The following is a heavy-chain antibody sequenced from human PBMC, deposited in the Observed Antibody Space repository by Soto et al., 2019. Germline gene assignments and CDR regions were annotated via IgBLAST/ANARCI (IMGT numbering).Heavy chain of an antibody. D-gene: IGHD3-10*01. Sequence: QVQLQESGPGLVKPSQTLSLTCTVSGGSISSGSYYWSWIRQIPGKGLEWIGYIYYSGSTYYNPSLKGRVTISVDTSKNQFSLKLNSVTAADTAVYYCATRTDYYYGSGSLGGMDVWGQGTTVTVSS. CDR1: GGSISSGSYY. CDR3: ATRTDYYYGSGSLGGMDV. CDR2: IYYSGST. V-gene: IGHV4-31*03. J-gene: IGHJ6*02.